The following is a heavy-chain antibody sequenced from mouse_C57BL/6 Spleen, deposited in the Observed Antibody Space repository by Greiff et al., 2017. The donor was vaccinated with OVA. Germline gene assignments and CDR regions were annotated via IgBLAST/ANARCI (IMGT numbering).Heavy chain of an antibody. CDR1: GYTFTSYW. CDR3: AIPRYSSTVYFDY. Sequence: QVQLQQPGAELVKPGASVKVSCKASGYTFTSYWMHWVKQRPGQGLEWIGRIHPSDSATNYNQKFKGKATLTVDKSSSTAYMQLSSLTSEDSAVYYCAIPRYSSTVYFDYWGQGTTLTVSS. J-gene: IGHJ2*01. CDR2: IHPSDSAT. V-gene: IGHV1-74*01. D-gene: IGHD1-1*01.